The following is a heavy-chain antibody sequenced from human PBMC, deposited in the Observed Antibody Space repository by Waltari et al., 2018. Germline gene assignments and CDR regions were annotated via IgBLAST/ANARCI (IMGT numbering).Heavy chain of an antibody. J-gene: IGHJ1*01. Sequence: QVQLQQWGAGRLKPSETLSLTCAVYGGSFSGYYWSWIRQPPGRGLEWIGEISHSGSTTFNPSLKSRVTISVEMSKNQFSLKLTSVTAADTAVYYCAREWTNMRAFQHWGQGALVTVSS. V-gene: IGHV4-34*01. D-gene: IGHD2-8*01. CDR1: GGSFSGYY. CDR3: AREWTNMRAFQH. CDR2: ISHSGST.